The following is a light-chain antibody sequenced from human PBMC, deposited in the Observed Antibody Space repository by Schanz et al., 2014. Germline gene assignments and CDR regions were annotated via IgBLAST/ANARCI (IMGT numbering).Light chain of an antibody. V-gene: IGKV1-27*01. CDR3: QQYGSSLT. Sequence: DIQMTQSPSSLSASVGDRVTITCRASQGISNFLVWFQQKPGKVPKLLIYAASTLQSGVPSRFSGSGSGTDFTLTITRLEPEDFAVYYCQQYGSSLTFGQGTRLEIK. J-gene: IGKJ5*01. CDR2: AAS. CDR1: QGISNF.